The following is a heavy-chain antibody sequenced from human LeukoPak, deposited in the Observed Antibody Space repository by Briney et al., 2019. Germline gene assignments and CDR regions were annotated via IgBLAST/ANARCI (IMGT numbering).Heavy chain of an antibody. CDR3: ALGDCSSTSCYVFDY. J-gene: IGHJ4*02. V-gene: IGHV4-59*01. Sequence: SETLSLTCTVSGGYISSYYWSWIRQPPGKGLEWIGYIFNSGSTNYNPSLKSRVTVSVDTSKNQSSLKLSSVTAADTAVYFCALGDCSSTSCYVFDYWSQGTLVTVSS. CDR1: GGYISSYY. D-gene: IGHD2-2*01. CDR2: IFNSGST.